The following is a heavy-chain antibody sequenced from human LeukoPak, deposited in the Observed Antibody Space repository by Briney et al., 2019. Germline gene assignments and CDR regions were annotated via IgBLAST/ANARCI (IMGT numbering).Heavy chain of an antibody. CDR3: ARGWTNWEWGRAYYYYYMDV. D-gene: IGHD7-27*01. V-gene: IGHV4-39*01. Sequence: SETLSLTCTVSGGSISSSSYYWGWIRQPPGKGQEWIGSIYYSGSTYYNPSLKSRVTISVDTSKNQFSLKLSSVTAADTAVYYCARGWTNWEWGRAYYYYYMDVWGKGTTVTVSS. CDR2: IYYSGST. J-gene: IGHJ6*03. CDR1: GGSISSSSYY.